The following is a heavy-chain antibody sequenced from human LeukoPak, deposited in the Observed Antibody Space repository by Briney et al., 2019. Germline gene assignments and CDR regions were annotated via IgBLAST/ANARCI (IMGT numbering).Heavy chain of an antibody. CDR1: GFTFSSYG. Sequence: GRSLRLSCAASGFTFSSYGMHWVRQAPGKGLEWAAVISYDGSNKYYADSVKGRFTISRDNSKNTLYLQMNSLRAEDTAVYYCAKDRSVRLRYVFDPWGQGTLVTVSS. CDR3: AKDRSVRLRYVFDP. V-gene: IGHV3-30*18. D-gene: IGHD3-9*01. CDR2: ISYDGSNK. J-gene: IGHJ5*02.